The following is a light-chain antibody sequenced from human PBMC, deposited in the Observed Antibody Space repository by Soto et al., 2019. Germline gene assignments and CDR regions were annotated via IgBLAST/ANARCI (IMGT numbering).Light chain of an antibody. V-gene: IGLV2-14*01. Sequence: QSVLTQPASVSGSPGQSITISCTGTSSDGGGYNYVSWYQQHPGKAPKLMIYDVSNRPSGVSNRVSGSKSGNTASLTISGLQAEDEADYYCSSYTSSSTLAVFGGGTKLTVL. CDR2: DVS. CDR1: SSDGGGYNY. CDR3: SSYTSSSTLAV. J-gene: IGLJ2*01.